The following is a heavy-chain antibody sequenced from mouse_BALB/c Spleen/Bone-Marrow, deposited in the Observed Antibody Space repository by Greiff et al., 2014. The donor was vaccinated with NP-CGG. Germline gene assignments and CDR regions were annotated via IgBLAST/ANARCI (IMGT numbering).Heavy chain of an antibody. CDR1: GYTFTSSW. CDR2: IHPNSGNT. J-gene: IGHJ1*01. CDR3: ARSYRFWYFDV. V-gene: IGHV1S130*01. Sequence: VQLQQSGSVLVRPGASVKLSCKASGYTFTSSWMHWAKQRPGQGLEWIGDIHPNSGNTNYSEKFRGKATLTVDTSSNTAYADLSSLTSEDSAVYYCARSYRFWYFDVWGAGTTVTVSS. D-gene: IGHD2-14*01.